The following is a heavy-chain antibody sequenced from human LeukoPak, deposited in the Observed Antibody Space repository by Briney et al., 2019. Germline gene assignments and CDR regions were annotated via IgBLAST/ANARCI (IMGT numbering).Heavy chain of an antibody. J-gene: IGHJ5*02. V-gene: IGHV4-30-2*01. CDR3: ARGVATFGRWFDP. CDR2: IYHSGST. Sequence: PSQALSLTCAVSGGSISSGGYSWSWIRQPPGKGLEWIGYIYHSGSTYYNPSLKSRVTISVDRSKNQFSLKLSSVTAADTAVYYCARGVATFGRWFDPWGQGTLVTVSS. CDR1: GGSISSGGYS. D-gene: IGHD5-12*01.